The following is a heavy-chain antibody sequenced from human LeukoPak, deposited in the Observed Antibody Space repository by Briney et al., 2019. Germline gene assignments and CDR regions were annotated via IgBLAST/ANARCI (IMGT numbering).Heavy chain of an antibody. CDR3: ARETGTTGTPYYFDF. V-gene: IGHV3-30*02. J-gene: IGHJ4*02. CDR2: IRYDGSNK. CDR1: GFTFSSYG. D-gene: IGHD1-7*01. Sequence: PGGSLRLSCAASGFTFSSYGMHWVRQAPGKGLEWVAFIRYDGSNKYYADSVKGRFTISRDNSKNTLYLQMNSLRAEDTAMYYCARETGTTGTPYYFDFWGQGALVTVSS.